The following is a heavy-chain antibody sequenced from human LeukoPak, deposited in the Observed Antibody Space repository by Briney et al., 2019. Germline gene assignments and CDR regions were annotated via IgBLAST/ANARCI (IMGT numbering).Heavy chain of an antibody. Sequence: SETLSLTCTVSGGSISSSSYYWGWIRQPPGKGLEWIGSIYYSGSTYYNPPLKSRVTISVDTSKNQFSLKLSSVTAADTAVYYCARYSSGIAVAATDGEVYYFDYWGQGTLVTVSS. CDR3: ARYSSGIAVAATDGEVYYFDY. D-gene: IGHD6-19*01. CDR1: GGSISSSSYY. V-gene: IGHV4-39*01. J-gene: IGHJ4*02. CDR2: IYYSGST.